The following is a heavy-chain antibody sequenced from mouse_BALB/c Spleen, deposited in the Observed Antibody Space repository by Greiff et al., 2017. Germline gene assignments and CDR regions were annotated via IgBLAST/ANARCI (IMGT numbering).Heavy chain of an antibody. CDR2: INPSNGRT. CDR1: GYTFTSYW. CDR3: ARGTTVVAKDWFAY. J-gene: IGHJ3*01. V-gene: IGHV1S81*02. Sequence: QVQLQQPGAELVKPGASVKLSCKASGYTFTSYWMHWVKQRPGQGLEWIGEINPSNGRTNYNEKFKSKATLTVDKSSSTAYMQLSSLTSEDSAVYYCARGTTVVAKDWFAYWGQGTLVTVSA. D-gene: IGHD1-1*01.